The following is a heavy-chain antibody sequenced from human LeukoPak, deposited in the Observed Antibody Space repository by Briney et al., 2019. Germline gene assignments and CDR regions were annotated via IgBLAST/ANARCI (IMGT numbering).Heavy chain of an antibody. CDR1: GYTFTNYI. J-gene: IGHJ6*02. CDR3: ARVVTRLREGDYYYAMDV. D-gene: IGHD1-26*01. V-gene: IGHV1-3*01. CDR2: INAGNGNT. Sequence: ASVKVSCKASGYTFTNYIIHRMRQAPGQRLEWMGWINAGNGNTECSQNFQGRLTVTRDTSANTAHMELSSLRSEDTAVYYCARVVTRLREGDYYYAMDVWGQGTTVTVSS.